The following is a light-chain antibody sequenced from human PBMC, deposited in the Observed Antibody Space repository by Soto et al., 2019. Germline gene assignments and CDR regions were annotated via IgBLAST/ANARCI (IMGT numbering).Light chain of an antibody. CDR1: QSVSSDY. J-gene: IGKJ5*01. CDR2: GAS. V-gene: IGKV3-20*01. CDR3: QQYGSLLIT. Sequence: EFVLTQSPGTLSLSPGERATLSCRASQSVSSDYLARYQQKSGQAPRLLIYGASSRATGIPDRFSGSGSGTDFTLTISRLEPEDFAVYYCQQYGSLLITFGQGTRLEIK.